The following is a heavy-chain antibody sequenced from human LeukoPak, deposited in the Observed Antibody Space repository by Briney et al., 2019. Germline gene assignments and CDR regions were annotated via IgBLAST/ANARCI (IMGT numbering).Heavy chain of an antibody. CDR3: AKERVGATTSLRFDY. CDR1: GFTFSTTA. D-gene: IGHD1-26*01. Sequence: GGSLRLSCAASGFTFSTTAMGWVRQAPGKGLEWLSVISGSGDNTVMSGSGENTYYADSVKGRFTISRDNSKNTLYLQMNSLRAEDTASYYCAKERVGATTSLRFDYWGQGTLVTVSS. V-gene: IGHV3-23*01. CDR2: ISGSGDNTVMSGSGENT. J-gene: IGHJ4*02.